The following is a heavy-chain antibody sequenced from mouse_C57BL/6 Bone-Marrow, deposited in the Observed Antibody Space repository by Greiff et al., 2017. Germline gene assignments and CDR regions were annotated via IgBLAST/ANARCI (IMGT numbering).Heavy chain of an antibody. CDR1: GFSLSTSGMG. J-gene: IGHJ1*03. CDR2: IYWDDDK. CDR3: ARRGIYYGNYSWYFDV. Sequence: QVQLKESGPGILQSSQTLSLTCSFSGFSLSTSGMGVSWIRQPSGKGLEWLAHIYWDDDKRYNPSLKSRLTISKDTSRNQVFLKITSVDTADTATYYCARRGIYYGNYSWYFDVWGTGTTVTVSS. V-gene: IGHV8-12*01. D-gene: IGHD2-1*01.